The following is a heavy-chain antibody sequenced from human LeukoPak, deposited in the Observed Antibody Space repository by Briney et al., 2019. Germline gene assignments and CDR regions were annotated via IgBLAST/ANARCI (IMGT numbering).Heavy chain of an antibody. Sequence: GGSLRLSCAASGFTFSSYEMNWVRQAPGKGLEWVSYISSSGSTIYYADSVKGRFTISRDNAKNSLYLQMNSLRAEDTAVYYCARGRYCSSTSCLPRRNWFDPWAREPWSPSPQ. J-gene: IGHJ5*02. D-gene: IGHD2-2*01. V-gene: IGHV3-48*03. CDR3: ARGRYCSSTSCLPRRNWFDP. CDR1: GFTFSSYE. CDR2: ISSSGSTI.